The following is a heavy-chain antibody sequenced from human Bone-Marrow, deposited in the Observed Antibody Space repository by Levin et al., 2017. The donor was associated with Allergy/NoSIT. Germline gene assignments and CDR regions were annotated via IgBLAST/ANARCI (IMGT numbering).Heavy chain of an antibody. CDR3: TTDRCSSGCQYGDDY. CDR1: GFTFSNAW. D-gene: IGHD6-19*01. Sequence: PGGSLRLSCAASGFTFSNAWMSWVRQAPGKGLEWVGRIKSKTDGGTTDYAAPVKGRFTISRDDSKNTLYLQMNSLKPEDTAVYYCTTDRCSSGCQYGDDYWGQGTLVTVSS. V-gene: IGHV3-15*01. J-gene: IGHJ4*02. CDR2: IKSKTDGGTT.